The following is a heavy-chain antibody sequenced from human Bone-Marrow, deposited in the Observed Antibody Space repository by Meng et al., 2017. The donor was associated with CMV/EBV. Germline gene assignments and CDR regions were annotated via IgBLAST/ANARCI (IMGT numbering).Heavy chain of an antibody. D-gene: IGHD2-2*01. CDR3: AGARNYDCTGTSCPLDV. CDR2: TYYRSTWTT. CDR1: GDSISSRSVT. J-gene: IGHJ4*02. V-gene: IGHV6-1*01. Sequence: LRLSCDISGDSISSRSVTWNWIRQSPSRGLEWLGRTYYRSTWTTDYAVSVRGRITINTDTSKNRFSLQLQSVTPEDTAVYYCAGARNYDCTGTSCPLDVWGQGILVTASS.